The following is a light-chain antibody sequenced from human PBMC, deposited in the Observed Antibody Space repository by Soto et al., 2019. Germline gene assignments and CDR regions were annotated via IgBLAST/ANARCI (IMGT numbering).Light chain of an antibody. CDR2: GAS. CDR1: QSVSNNY. J-gene: IGKJ1*01. Sequence: EIVLTQPPGTLSLSPGETATLSCRASQSVSNNYLAWYQKKPGQAPRLLIYGASNRATGIPDRFSGSGSGTDFTLTISRLEPEDFAVYYCQQYGSSGTFGQGTKVDIK. CDR3: QQYGSSGT. V-gene: IGKV3-20*01.